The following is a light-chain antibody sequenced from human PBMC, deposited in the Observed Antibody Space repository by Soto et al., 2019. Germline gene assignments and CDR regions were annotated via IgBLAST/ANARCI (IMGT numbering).Light chain of an antibody. CDR2: GAS. CDR1: QSVSSN. J-gene: IGKJ4*01. V-gene: IGKV3-15*01. CDR3: QRYNNWPLT. Sequence: EIVMTQSPATLSVSPGERATLSCRASQSVSSNLAWYQQKPGQAPRLLIYGASTRATGIPARFSGSGSGTEFTLTISSLQSGDYATYYCQRYNNWPLTFGGGTKVDIK.